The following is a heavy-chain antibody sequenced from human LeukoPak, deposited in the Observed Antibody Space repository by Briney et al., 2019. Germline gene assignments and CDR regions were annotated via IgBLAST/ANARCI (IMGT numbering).Heavy chain of an antibody. D-gene: IGHD3-22*01. CDR1: GASINSSNW. Sequence: SGTLSLTCAVSGASINSSNWWSWVRQSPGKGLEWIGEIYHSGSTNYNPSLKSRVTISVDKSKNQFSLKVTSVTAADTAMYYCARDQRYYDSSGYPEDGFDVWGQGTMVTVSS. J-gene: IGHJ3*01. CDR3: ARDQRYYDSSGYPEDGFDV. CDR2: IYHSGST. V-gene: IGHV4-4*02.